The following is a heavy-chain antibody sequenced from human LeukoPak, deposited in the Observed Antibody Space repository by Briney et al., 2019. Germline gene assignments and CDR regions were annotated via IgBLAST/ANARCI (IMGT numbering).Heavy chain of an antibody. D-gene: IGHD2-8*02. J-gene: IGHJ4*02. CDR1: GYTINMYG. Sequence: ASVKVSCKASGYTINMYGISWVRQAPGQGLEWMGWFSPYNGHTNLAQKLQDRVTMTTDTSTNTAYMELRSLRSDDTAVYYCARHRAGGYCAVGDCFVHTFWGQGTLVTVSS. CDR3: ARHRAGGYCAVGDCFVHTF. CDR2: FSPYNGHT. V-gene: IGHV1-18*01.